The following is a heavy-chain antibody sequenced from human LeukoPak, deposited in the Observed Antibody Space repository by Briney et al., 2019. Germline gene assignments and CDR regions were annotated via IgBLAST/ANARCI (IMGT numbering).Heavy chain of an antibody. V-gene: IGHV6-1*01. Sequence: PSQTLSLTCAISGDSVSSNSAAWNWIRQSPSRGLEWLGRTYYRSKWYYDYAVAVKSRISINPDTSKNQISLQLNSVTPEDTAVYYCGRGLWPVAPHWFDPWGQGSLVTVSS. CDR3: GRGLWPVAPHWFDP. CDR1: GDSVSSNSAA. J-gene: IGHJ5*02. CDR2: TYYRSKWYY. D-gene: IGHD2-15*01.